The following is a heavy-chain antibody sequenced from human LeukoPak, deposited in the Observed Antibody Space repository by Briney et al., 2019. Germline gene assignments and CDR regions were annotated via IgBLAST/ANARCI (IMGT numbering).Heavy chain of an antibody. CDR2: IYTSGST. D-gene: IGHD4-17*01. J-gene: IGHJ4*02. CDR3: ASTSTVTRTYYFDY. V-gene: IGHV4-4*07. CDR1: GGSISSYY. Sequence: SETLSLTCTVSGGSISSYYWSWIRQPAGKGLEWIGRIYTSGSTNYNPSLKSRVTMSVDTSKNQFSLKLSSVTAADTAVYYCASTSTVTRTYYFDYWGQGTLVTVSS.